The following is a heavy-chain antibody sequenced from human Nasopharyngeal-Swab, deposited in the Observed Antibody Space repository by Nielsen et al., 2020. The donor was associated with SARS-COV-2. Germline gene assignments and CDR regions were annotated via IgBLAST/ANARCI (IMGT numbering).Heavy chain of an antibody. CDR1: GGSISSSSYY. V-gene: IGHV4-39*01. CDR3: ASKRGVAAAGRGY. Sequence: SETLSLTCTVSGGSISSSSYYWGWIRQPLGKGLEWIGSIYYSGSTYYNPSLKSRVTISVDTSKNQFSLKLSSVTAADTAVYYCASKRGVAAAGRGYWGQGTLVTVSS. CDR2: IYYSGST. D-gene: IGHD6-13*01. J-gene: IGHJ4*02.